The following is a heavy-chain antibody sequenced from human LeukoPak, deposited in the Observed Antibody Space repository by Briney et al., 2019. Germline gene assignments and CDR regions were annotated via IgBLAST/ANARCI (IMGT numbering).Heavy chain of an antibody. J-gene: IGHJ4*02. CDR1: GYTFTDYY. CDR3: ARDLTYHDSSGYSTDF. D-gene: IGHD3-22*01. CDR2: INPNGGGT. Sequence: ASVKVSCKASGYTFTDYYMHWVRQAPGQGLEWMGWINPNGGGTNYAQRFQGRVTMTRDTSISTAYMELNRLRSDDTAVYYCARDLTYHDSSGYSTDFWGQGTLVTVSS. V-gene: IGHV1-2*02.